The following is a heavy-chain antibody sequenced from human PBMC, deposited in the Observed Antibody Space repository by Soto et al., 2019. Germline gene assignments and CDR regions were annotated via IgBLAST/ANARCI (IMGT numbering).Heavy chain of an antibody. J-gene: IGHJ6*02. V-gene: IGHV1-69*13. CDR2: IIPIFGTA. CDR1: GGTFSSYA. CDR3: ARRSSSSFGSYGMDV. Sequence: ASVKVSCKASGGTFSSYAISWARQAPRQGLEWMGGIIPIFGTANYAQKFQGRVTITADESTSTAYMELSSLRSEDTAVYYCARRSSSSFGSYGMDVWGQGTTVTVSS. D-gene: IGHD6-6*01.